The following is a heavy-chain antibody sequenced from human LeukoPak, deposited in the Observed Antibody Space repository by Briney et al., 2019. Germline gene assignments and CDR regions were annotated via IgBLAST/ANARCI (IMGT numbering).Heavy chain of an antibody. D-gene: IGHD3-3*01. CDR3: ARGYYDFWSGYTYYFDY. Sequence: ASVKVSCKASGYTFTSYAMHWVRQAPGQRLEWMGWINAGNGNTKYSQEFQGRVTITRDTSASTAYMELSSLRSEDMAVYYCARGYYDFWSGYTYYFDYWGRGTLVTVSS. V-gene: IGHV1-3*03. J-gene: IGHJ4*02. CDR2: INAGNGNT. CDR1: GYTFTSYA.